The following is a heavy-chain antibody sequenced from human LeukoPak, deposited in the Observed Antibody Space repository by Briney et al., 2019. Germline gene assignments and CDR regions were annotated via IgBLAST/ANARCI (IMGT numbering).Heavy chain of an antibody. Sequence: ASVKVSCKASGYTFTGYYMHWARQAPGQGLEWMGWINPNSGGTNYAQKFQGRVTMTRDTSISTAYMELSRLRSDDTAMYYCARQSLRFLERLLQFDYWGQGTLVTVSS. D-gene: IGHD3-3*01. J-gene: IGHJ4*02. CDR2: INPNSGGT. CDR1: GYTFTGYY. CDR3: ARQSLRFLERLLQFDY. V-gene: IGHV1-2*02.